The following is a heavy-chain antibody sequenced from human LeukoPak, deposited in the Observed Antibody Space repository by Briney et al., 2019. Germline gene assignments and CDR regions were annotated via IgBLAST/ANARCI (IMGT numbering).Heavy chain of an antibody. CDR3: AKGGSYYDSSPNY. J-gene: IGHJ4*02. CDR2: ISYDGSNK. V-gene: IGHV3-30*18. Sequence: GRSLRLSCAASGFTFSSYGMHWVRQAPGKGLEWVAVISYDGSNKYYADSVKGRFTISRDNSKNTLYLQMNSLRAEDTAVYYCAKGGSYYDSSPNYWGQGTLVTVSS. CDR1: GFTFSSYG. D-gene: IGHD3-22*01.